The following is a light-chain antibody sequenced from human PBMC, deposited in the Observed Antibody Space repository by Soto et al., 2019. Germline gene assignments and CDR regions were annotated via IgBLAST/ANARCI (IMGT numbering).Light chain of an antibody. CDR1: SGHSSYA. J-gene: IGLJ3*02. CDR2: LTSDGSH. CDR3: QTWGTGINWV. Sequence: QLVLTQSPSASASLGASVKLTRTLSSGHSSYAIAWHQLLPEKGPRFLMKLTSDGSHSKGDGIPDRFSGSSSGAERYLTISRLQSEDEADYYCQTWGTGINWVFGGGTKLTVL. V-gene: IGLV4-69*01.